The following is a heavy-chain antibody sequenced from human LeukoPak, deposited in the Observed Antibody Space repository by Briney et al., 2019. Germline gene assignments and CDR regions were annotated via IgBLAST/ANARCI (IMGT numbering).Heavy chain of an antibody. V-gene: IGHV1-18*01. CDR3: ARESTDSGSDDAFDI. D-gene: IGHD1-26*01. Sequence: GSVKVSCKASGYTFTSYGISWVRQAPGQGLEWMAWISAYNGNTNYAQKLQGRVTMTTDTSTSTAYMALRSLRSDDTAVYYCARESTDSGSDDAFDIWGQGTMVTVSS. CDR2: ISAYNGNT. CDR1: GYTFTSYG. J-gene: IGHJ3*02.